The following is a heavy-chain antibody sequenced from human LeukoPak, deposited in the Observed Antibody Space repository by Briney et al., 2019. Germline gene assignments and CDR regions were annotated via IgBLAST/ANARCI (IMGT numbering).Heavy chain of an antibody. CDR3: ARVPPDFWSGSDMDV. D-gene: IGHD3-3*01. J-gene: IGHJ6*03. Sequence: GASVKVSYKASGGTFSSYAISWVRQAPGQGLEWMGGIIPIFGTANYAQKFQGRVTITADESTGTAYMELSSLRSEDTAVYYCARVPPDFWSGSDMDVWGKGTTVTVSS. V-gene: IGHV1-69*01. CDR1: GGTFSSYA. CDR2: IIPIFGTA.